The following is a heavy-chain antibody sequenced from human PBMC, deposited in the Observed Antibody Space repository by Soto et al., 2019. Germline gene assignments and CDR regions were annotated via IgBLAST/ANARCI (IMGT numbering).Heavy chain of an antibody. CDR1: GFTFSSYA. CDR3: ARDYPSEFYNWFDP. V-gene: IGHV3-20*01. J-gene: IGHJ5*02. Sequence: PGGSLRLSCAASGFTFSSYAMSWVRQAPGKGLGWVSGINWNGGSTGYADSVKGRFTISRDNAKNSLYLQMNSLRAEDTALYHCARDYPSEFYNWFDPWGQGTLVTVSS. D-gene: IGHD3-10*01. CDR2: INWNGGST.